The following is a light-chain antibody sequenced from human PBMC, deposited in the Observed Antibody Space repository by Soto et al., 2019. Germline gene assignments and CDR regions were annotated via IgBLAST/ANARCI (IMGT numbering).Light chain of an antibody. CDR1: QSIRNY. J-gene: IGKJ1*01. V-gene: IGKV1-39*01. Sequence: DIQMTQSPSSLSASVGDRVTISCRASQSIRNYVSWYQQKPGTAPKLLIRAASTLQSGVPSRFSGSGSGTDFTLTISSLQIEDFATYFCQQTDSIPQTFGQGTNVEI. CDR2: AAS. CDR3: QQTDSIPQT.